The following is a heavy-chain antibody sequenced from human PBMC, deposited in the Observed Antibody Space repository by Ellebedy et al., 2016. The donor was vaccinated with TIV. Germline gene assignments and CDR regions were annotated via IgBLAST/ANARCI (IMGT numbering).Heavy chain of an antibody. CDR2: IWPHDSDT. CDR1: GYTFTDHW. V-gene: IGHV5-51*01. J-gene: IGHJ4*02. CDR3: VRPAGEAVGVEFYFDY. D-gene: IGHD6-19*01. Sequence: GESLKISCKGLGYTFTDHWIGWVRQMPGKGLEWMGIIWPHDSDTSYSPSFQGQVTISADKSTNTAYLQWSSLKASDTAVYYCVRPAGEAVGVEFYFDYWGQGTLVTVSS.